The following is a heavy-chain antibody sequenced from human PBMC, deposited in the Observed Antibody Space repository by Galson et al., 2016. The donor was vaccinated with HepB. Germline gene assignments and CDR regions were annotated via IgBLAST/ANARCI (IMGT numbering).Heavy chain of an antibody. J-gene: IGHJ4*02. Sequence: SLRLSCAASGFTFNDYAMHWVRQVPGKGLEWVSGISRNSGSIGYADSVQGRFTISRDNARNSLYLQMNSLRAEDTAFYYCTKDRQTGDSGYYYYFDYWGQGALVTVSS. CDR3: TKDRQTGDSGYYYYFDY. V-gene: IGHV3-9*01. CDR2: ISRNSGSI. CDR1: GFTFNDYA. D-gene: IGHD3-22*01.